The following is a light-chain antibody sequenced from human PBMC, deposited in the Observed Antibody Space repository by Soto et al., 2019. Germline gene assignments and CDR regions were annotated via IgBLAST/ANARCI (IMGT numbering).Light chain of an antibody. CDR3: HQYGSSPLT. CDR2: GAS. CDR1: QSVSSSY. V-gene: IGKV3-20*01. J-gene: IGKJ1*01. Sequence: EIVLTQSPGTLSLSPGERATLSCRASQSVSSSYLAWYQQKPGQAPRLLLYGASSRATGIPDRFSGSGSGTDFTLTISRLEPEDFAVYYCHQYGSSPLTFGQGTKVEIK.